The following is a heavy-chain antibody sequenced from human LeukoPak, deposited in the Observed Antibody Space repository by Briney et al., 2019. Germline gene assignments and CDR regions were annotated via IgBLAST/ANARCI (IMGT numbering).Heavy chain of an antibody. Sequence: PSETLSLTCTVSGGPISSYYWSWIRQPPGKGLEWIGYIYYSGSTNYNPSLKSRVTISVDTSKNQFSLKLSSVTAADTAVYYCARQTYNWFDPWGQGTLVTVSS. V-gene: IGHV4-59*08. J-gene: IGHJ5*02. CDR2: IYYSGST. CDR1: GGPISSYY. CDR3: ARQTYNWFDP.